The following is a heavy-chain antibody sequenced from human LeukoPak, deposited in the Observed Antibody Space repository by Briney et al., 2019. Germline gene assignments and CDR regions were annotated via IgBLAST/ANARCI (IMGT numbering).Heavy chain of an antibody. D-gene: IGHD6-13*01. CDR1: GFNFSTFW. Sequence: HAGGSLRLSCAASGFNFSTFWMTWVRQAPGKGLEWVANIKQDGSEEYYVDSVLGRFTISRDNAKNSLYLQMNSLRAEDTALYYCATGSIWSNYYYYMGVWGLGTPVTVSS. CDR2: IKQDGSEE. J-gene: IGHJ6*03. CDR3: ATGSIWSNYYYYMGV. V-gene: IGHV3-7*01.